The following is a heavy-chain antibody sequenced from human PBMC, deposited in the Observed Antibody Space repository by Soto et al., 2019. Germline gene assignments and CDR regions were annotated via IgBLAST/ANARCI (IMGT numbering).Heavy chain of an antibody. D-gene: IGHD3-10*01. CDR1: GGSISSGGYY. V-gene: IGHV4-31*03. CDR2: IYYSGST. J-gene: IGHJ4*02. Sequence: QVQLQESGPGLVKPSQTLSLTCTVSGGSISSGGYYWSWIRQHPGKGLEWIGYIYYSGSTYYNPSHKSRVTISVDTSKNQFSLKLSSVTAADTAVYDCATDMVRGTFDYWGKGTLVTVSS. CDR3: ATDMVRGTFDY.